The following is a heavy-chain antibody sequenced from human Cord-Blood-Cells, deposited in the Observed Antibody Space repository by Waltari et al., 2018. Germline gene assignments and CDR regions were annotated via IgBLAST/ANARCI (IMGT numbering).Heavy chain of an antibody. D-gene: IGHD7-27*01. V-gene: IGHV4-39*01. CDR1: GGSISSRSYY. Sequence: QLQLQESGPGLVKPSETLSLTCTVPGGSISSRSYYWGWIRQPPGKGLEWIGSIYYSGSTYYNPSLKSRVTISVDTSKNQFSLKLSSVTAADTAVYYCARHSTGAFDYWGQGTLVTVSS. CDR2: IYYSGST. J-gene: IGHJ4*02. CDR3: ARHSTGAFDY.